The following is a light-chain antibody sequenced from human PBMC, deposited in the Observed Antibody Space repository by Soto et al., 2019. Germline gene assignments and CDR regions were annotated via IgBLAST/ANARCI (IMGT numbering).Light chain of an antibody. CDR3: QQYGSSPLMHT. J-gene: IGKJ2*01. V-gene: IGKV3-20*01. Sequence: ENVLTQSPGTLSLSPGERATLSCRAGQSVTSTYLAWYQHKPGQAPRLLIYGASSRATGIPDRFSGSGSGTDFTLTISRLEPEDFAVYYCQQYGSSPLMHTFGQGTKLELK. CDR2: GAS. CDR1: QSVTSTY.